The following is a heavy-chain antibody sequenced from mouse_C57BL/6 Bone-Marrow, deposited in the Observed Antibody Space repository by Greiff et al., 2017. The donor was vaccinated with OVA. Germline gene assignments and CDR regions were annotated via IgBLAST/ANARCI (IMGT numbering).Heavy chain of an antibody. V-gene: IGHV8-8*01. J-gene: IGHJ1*03. CDR1: GFSLSTFGMG. Sequence: QVTLKESGPGILQPSQTLSLTCSFSGFSLSTFGMGVGWIRPPSGKGLEWLAHIWWDDDKYYNPALKSRLTISKDTSKNQVFLKIANVDTADTATYYCARSFYYDYFYWYFDVWGTGTTVTVSS. CDR2: IWWDDDK. CDR3: ARSFYYDYFYWYFDV. D-gene: IGHD2-4*01.